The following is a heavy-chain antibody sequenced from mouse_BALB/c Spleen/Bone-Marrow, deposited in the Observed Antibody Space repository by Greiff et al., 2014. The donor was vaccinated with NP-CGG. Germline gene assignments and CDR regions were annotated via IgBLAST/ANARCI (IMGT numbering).Heavy chain of an antibody. J-gene: IGHJ1*01. Sequence: EVKLMESGGGLVQPGGSLRLSCATSGFTFTDYYMSWVRQPPGKALEWLGFIRNKASGYTTEYSASVKGRFTISRENSQSILYLQMNILRTEETADYYGAQDRNYDIHWYFDVWGAGTTVTVSS. CDR3: AQDRNYDIHWYFDV. CDR2: IRNKASGYTT. CDR1: GFTFTDYY. D-gene: IGHD1-1*01. V-gene: IGHV7-3*02.